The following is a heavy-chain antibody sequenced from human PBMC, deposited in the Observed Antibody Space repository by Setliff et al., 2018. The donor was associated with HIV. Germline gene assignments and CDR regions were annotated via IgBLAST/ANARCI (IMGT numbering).Heavy chain of an antibody. CDR1: GFTFSSYA. Sequence: LRLSCAASGFTFSSYAMSWVRQAPGKGLEWVSAISGSGGSTYYADSVKGRFTISRDNSKNTLYLQMNSLRAEDTAVYYCARASGSWSYWYFDLWGRGTLVTVSS. J-gene: IGHJ2*01. CDR3: ARASGSWSYWYFDL. V-gene: IGHV3-23*01. D-gene: IGHD6-13*01. CDR2: ISGSGGST.